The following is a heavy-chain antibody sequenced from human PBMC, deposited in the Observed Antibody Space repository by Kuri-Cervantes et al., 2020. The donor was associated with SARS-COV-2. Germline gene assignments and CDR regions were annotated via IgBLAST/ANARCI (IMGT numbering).Heavy chain of an antibody. CDR1: GGSISSSSYY. J-gene: IGHJ4*02. CDR3: ARRFYSGYGVLFDY. CDR2: IYYSGST. V-gene: IGHV4-39*07. D-gene: IGHD5-12*01. Sequence: GSLRLSCTVSGGSISSSSYYWGWIRQPPGKGLEWIGSIYYSGSTYYNPSLKSRVTISVDTSKNQFSLKLSSVTAADTAVYYCARRFYSGYGVLFDYWGQGTLVTVSS.